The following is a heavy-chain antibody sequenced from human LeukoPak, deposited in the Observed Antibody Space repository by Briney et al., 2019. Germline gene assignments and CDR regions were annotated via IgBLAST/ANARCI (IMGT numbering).Heavy chain of an antibody. Sequence: PSETRSLTCTVSGDSISSSSYYWGWIRQPPGKGLEWIGNVYYSGSTYYNPSLKSRVTISVDTSKNQFSLRVTSVTAADTAVYYCARYNRSDSYFDDWGQGTLVTVSS. D-gene: IGHD3-10*01. V-gene: IGHV4-39*01. J-gene: IGHJ4*02. CDR1: GDSISSSSYY. CDR2: VYYSGST. CDR3: ARYNRSDSYFDD.